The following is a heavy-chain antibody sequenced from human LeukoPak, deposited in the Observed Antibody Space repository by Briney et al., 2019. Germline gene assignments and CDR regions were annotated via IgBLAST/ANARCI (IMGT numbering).Heavy chain of an antibody. CDR3: ATDKTTGTTLDY. CDR1: GYTFTGYY. V-gene: IGHV1-2*02. CDR2: INPNSGGT. J-gene: IGHJ4*02. D-gene: IGHD1-7*01. Sequence: ASLKVSCKTSGYTFTGYYMHRVRQSPGQGLEWMAWINPNSGGTNSAQKFQGRVTMTRDTSFSTAYMELGSLRSDDTAVYYCATDKTTGTTLDYWGQGTLVTVSS.